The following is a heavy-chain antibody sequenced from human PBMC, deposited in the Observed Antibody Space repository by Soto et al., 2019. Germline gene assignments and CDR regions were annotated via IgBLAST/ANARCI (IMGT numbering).Heavy chain of an antibody. Sequence: GASVKVSCKASGYTFTIYGISWVRQAPGQGLEWMGWISAYNGNTNYAQKLQGRVTMTTDTSTSTAYMELRSLRSDDTAVYYCARVGCSSTSCYRGEGYYYYGMDVWGQGTTVTVS. CDR3: ARVGCSSTSCYRGEGYYYYGMDV. D-gene: IGHD2-2*01. V-gene: IGHV1-18*01. CDR2: ISAYNGNT. J-gene: IGHJ6*02. CDR1: GYTFTIYG.